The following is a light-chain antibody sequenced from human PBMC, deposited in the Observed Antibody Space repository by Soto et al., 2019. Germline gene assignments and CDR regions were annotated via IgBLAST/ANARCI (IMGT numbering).Light chain of an antibody. J-gene: IGLJ1*01. Sequence: QSALTQPASVSGSPGQSITISCTGTSSDVGAYNFVSWHQQHPGKAPKLMIYNVYDRPSGISYRFSGSKSGNTASLTISGLQAEDEADYYCSSYTSSSTLVFGTGTKVTVL. CDR1: SSDVGAYNF. V-gene: IGLV2-14*03. CDR3: SSYTSSSTLV. CDR2: NVY.